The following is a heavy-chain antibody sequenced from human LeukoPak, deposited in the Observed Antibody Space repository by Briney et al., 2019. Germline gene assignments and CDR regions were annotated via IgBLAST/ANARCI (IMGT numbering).Heavy chain of an antibody. D-gene: IGHD5-18*01. V-gene: IGHV3-23*01. CDR1: GFTFSSYA. CDR2: LSGSGGST. Sequence: PGGSLRLSCAASGFTFSSYAMNWVRQAPGKGLEWVSSLSGSGGSTVYADSVKGRFTISRDNSKNTLFLQMNSLRAEDTAVYYCAKQSRYSYASGYYFDFWGEGTLVTASS. CDR3: AKQSRYSYASGYYFDF. J-gene: IGHJ4*02.